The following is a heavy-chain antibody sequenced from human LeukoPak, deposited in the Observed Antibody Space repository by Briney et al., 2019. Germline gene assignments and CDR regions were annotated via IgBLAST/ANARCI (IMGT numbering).Heavy chain of an antibody. D-gene: IGHD2-2*01. J-gene: IGHJ6*03. CDR3: ARGGWSVPAALWGGRYYYMDV. V-gene: IGHV4-34*01. Sequence: LRLSCAASGFSFSSYEMNWVRQPPGKGLEWIGEIDHSGSTNYNPSLKSRVTISVDTSKNQFSLKLSSVTAADTAVYYCARGGWSVPAALWGGRYYYMDVWGKGTTVTVSS. CDR2: IDHSGST. CDR1: GFSFSSYE.